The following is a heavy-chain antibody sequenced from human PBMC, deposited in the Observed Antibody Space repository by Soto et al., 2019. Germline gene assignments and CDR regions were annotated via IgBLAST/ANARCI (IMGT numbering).Heavy chain of an antibody. Sequence: SETLSLTCTVSGGSISSGGYYWSWIRQHPGKGLEWIGYIYYSGSTYYNPSLKSRVTISVDTSKNQFSLKLSSVTAADTAVYYCARDLSAQLLGMDVWGQGTTVTVSS. V-gene: IGHV4-31*03. J-gene: IGHJ6*02. CDR2: IYYSGST. CDR3: ARDLSAQLLGMDV. CDR1: GGSISSGGYY. D-gene: IGHD2-2*01.